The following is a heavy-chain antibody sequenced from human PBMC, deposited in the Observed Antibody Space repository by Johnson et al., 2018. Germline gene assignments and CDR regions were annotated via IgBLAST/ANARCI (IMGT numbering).Heavy chain of an antibody. CDR2: LHPAGGHK. CDR1: GFSFSNYW. V-gene: IGHV3-7*01. J-gene: IGHJ3*01. Sequence: EVQLLESGGGLVQPGGSLRLSCEASGFSFSNYWMTWVRQAPGKGLEWVANLHPAGGHKFYVDSVEGRFTTSSDNAMPALYMPMYSLRAQDPATYYFVRLWNSTPLYGFGGPYACDRWGQGTMVTVSS. D-gene: IGHD3-16*01. CDR3: VRLWNSTPLYGFGGPYACDR.